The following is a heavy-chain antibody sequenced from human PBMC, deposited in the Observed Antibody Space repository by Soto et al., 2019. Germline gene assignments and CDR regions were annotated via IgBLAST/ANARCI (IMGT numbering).Heavy chain of an antibody. CDR3: ARNRIGSSWHREYFQH. CDR1: GFTFSSYW. J-gene: IGHJ1*01. V-gene: IGHV3-7*03. Sequence: EVQLVESGGGLVQPGGSLRLSCAASGFTFSSYWMSWVRQAPGKRLEWVANIKHDGSEKYYVDSVEGRFTISRYNGKNSLYLQMSSLRAEDTAVYYCARNRIGSSWHREYFQHWGQGTLVNVAS. CDR2: IKHDGSEK. D-gene: IGHD6-13*01.